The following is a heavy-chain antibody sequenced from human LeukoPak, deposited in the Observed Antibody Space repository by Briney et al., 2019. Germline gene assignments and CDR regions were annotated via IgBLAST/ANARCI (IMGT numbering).Heavy chain of an antibody. J-gene: IGHJ6*03. Sequence: VASVKVSCKASGYIFTGYYMHWVRQAPGQGLEWMGWINPNSGDTNYAQKFQGRVTMTRDTSISTAYMELSRLRSDDTAVYYCARCYYDSSGYYYGRINYYYYYMDVWGKGTTVTISS. CDR2: INPNSGDT. V-gene: IGHV1-2*02. D-gene: IGHD3-22*01. CDR3: ARCYYDSSGYYYGRINYYYYYMDV. CDR1: GYIFTGYY.